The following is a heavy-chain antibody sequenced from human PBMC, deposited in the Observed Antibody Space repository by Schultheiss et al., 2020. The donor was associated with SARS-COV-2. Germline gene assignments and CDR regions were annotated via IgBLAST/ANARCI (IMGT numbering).Heavy chain of an antibody. Sequence: SVKVSCKASGGTFSNSAVSWVRQAPGQGLEWMGGIIPIFGTTTYAQKFQGRVTITADEGAATVYLELSSLRSEDTAVYYCATRTPDGRYYDWSSPHYYYYGMDVWSQGTTVTVSS. D-gene: IGHD3-9*01. CDR2: IIPIFGTT. J-gene: IGHJ6*02. CDR3: ATRTPDGRYYDWSSPHYYYYGMDV. CDR1: GGTFSNSA. V-gene: IGHV1-69*13.